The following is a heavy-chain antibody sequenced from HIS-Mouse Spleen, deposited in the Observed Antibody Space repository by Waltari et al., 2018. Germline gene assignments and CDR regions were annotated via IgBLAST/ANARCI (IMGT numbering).Heavy chain of an antibody. CDR1: GYTFTGYY. CDR2: INPTSVGT. V-gene: IGHV1-2*02. J-gene: IGHJ4*02. CDR3: ARDLSGIRRPIGGGYYFDY. D-gene: IGHD6-25*01. Sequence: QVQLVQSGAEVKKPGASVKVSCKASGYTFTGYYMHWVRQAPGQGLEWMGGINPTSVGTNYAHKFQGRVTMTRDTSIRTAYMELSRLRSDDTAVYYCARDLSGIRRPIGGGYYFDYWGQGTLVTVSS.